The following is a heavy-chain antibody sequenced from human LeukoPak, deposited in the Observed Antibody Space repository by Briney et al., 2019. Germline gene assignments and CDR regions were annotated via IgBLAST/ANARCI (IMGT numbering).Heavy chain of an antibody. CDR3: ARDLSPLWFGELWGFDY. J-gene: IGHJ4*02. D-gene: IGHD3-10*01. Sequence: ASVKVSCKASGYIFTDYYIHWVRQAPGQGLEWMGWINPNSGGTNYAQKFQSRVTMTRDTSISTAYMELSRLRSDDTAVYYCARDLSPLWFGELWGFDYWGQGTLVTVSS. CDR1: GYIFTDYY. V-gene: IGHV1-2*02. CDR2: INPNSGGT.